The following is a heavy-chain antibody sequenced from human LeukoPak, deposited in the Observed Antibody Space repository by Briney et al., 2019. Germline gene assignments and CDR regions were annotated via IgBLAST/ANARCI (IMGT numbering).Heavy chain of an antibody. CDR1: GGSFSGYY. D-gene: IGHD2-15*01. CDR2: INHSGST. CDR3: ARGTTGEYCSGGSCYCGYFDY. J-gene: IGHJ4*02. Sequence: SETLSLTCAVYGGSFSGYYWSWIRQPPGKGLEWIGEINHSGSTNYNPSLKSRVTISVDTSKNQFSLKLSSVTAADTAVYYCARGTTGEYCSGGSCYCGYFDYWGQGTLVTVSS. V-gene: IGHV4-34*01.